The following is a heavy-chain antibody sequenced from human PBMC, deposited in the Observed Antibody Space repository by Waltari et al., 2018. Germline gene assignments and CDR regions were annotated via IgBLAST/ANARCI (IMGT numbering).Heavy chain of an antibody. J-gene: IGHJ4*02. D-gene: IGHD6-6*01. CDR3: ARFSSSRGFDN. V-gene: IGHV4-38-2*01. CDR1: GYSISSGFS. Sequence: QVQLQESGPGLVKPSETLSLTCAVSGYSISSGFSWGWIRQPPGKGLEWMGRIHHSGGTDSNPSLQSRITMSVDTSKNQFSLKLSSVTAADTAVYSCARFSSSRGFDNWGQGTLVTVSS. CDR2: IHHSGGT.